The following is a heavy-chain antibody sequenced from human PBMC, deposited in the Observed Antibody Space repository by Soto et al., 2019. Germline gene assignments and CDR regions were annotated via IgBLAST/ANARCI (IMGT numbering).Heavy chain of an antibody. J-gene: IGHJ3*02. D-gene: IGHD3-22*01. Sequence: PGGSLRLSCAASGFTFSSYSMNWVRQAPGKGLEWVSYISRSSSTIYYADSVKGRFTISRDNAKNSLYLQMNSLRAEDTAVYYCARDRLKDSSGYHAFDIWGQGTMVTVSS. CDR2: ISRSSSTI. CDR3: ARDRLKDSSGYHAFDI. CDR1: GFTFSSYS. V-gene: IGHV3-48*01.